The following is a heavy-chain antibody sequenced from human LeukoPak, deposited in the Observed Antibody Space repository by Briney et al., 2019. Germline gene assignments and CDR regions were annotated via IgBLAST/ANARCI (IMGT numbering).Heavy chain of an antibody. Sequence: PSETLSLTCAVSGGSISSGGYSWSWIRQPLGKGLEWIGYIYHSGSTYYNPSLKSRVTISVDRSKNQFSLKLSSVTAADTAVYYCARDFDSSGYFDYWGQGTLVTVSS. CDR1: GGSISSGGYS. D-gene: IGHD3-22*01. V-gene: IGHV4-30-2*01. J-gene: IGHJ4*02. CDR2: IYHSGST. CDR3: ARDFDSSGYFDY.